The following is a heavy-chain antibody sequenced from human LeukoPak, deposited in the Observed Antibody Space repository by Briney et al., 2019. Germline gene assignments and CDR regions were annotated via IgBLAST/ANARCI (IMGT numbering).Heavy chain of an antibody. CDR3: TRRYNYDSSGYYYVRDAFDI. Sequence: GGSLRLSCTASGFTFGDYVMSWVRQAPGKGLEWLGFIRSKAYGGTTKNAASVKGRFTISRDDSRSIAYLQMNSLKTEDTAVYYCTRRYNYDSSGYYYVRDAFDIWGQGTMVTVSS. V-gene: IGHV3-49*04. CDR1: GFTFGDYV. D-gene: IGHD3-22*01. CDR2: IRSKAYGGTT. J-gene: IGHJ3*02.